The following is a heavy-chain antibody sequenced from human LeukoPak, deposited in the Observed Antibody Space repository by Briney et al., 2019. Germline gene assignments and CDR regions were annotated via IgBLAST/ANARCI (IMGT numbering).Heavy chain of an antibody. CDR1: GFTFSSYN. CDR2: IRYDGSNK. CDR3: AKEIWPTVTTPGWTYFDY. V-gene: IGHV3-30*02. D-gene: IGHD4-17*01. Sequence: PGGSLRLSCAASGFTFSSYNMNWVRQAPGKGLEWVAFIRYDGSNKYYADSVKGRFTISRDNSRNTLYLQMNSLRAEDTAVYYCAKEIWPTVTTPGWTYFDYWGQGTLVTVSS. J-gene: IGHJ4*02.